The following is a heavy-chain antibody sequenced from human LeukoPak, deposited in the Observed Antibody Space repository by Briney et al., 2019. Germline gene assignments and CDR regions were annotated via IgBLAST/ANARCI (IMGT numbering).Heavy chain of an antibody. CDR2: ITPYNGHT. V-gene: IGHV1-18*01. CDR1: GYTFTSYG. Sequence: ASVKVSCKASGYTFTSYGISWVRQAPGQGLEWMAWITPYNGHTNYAQKLQGRVTMTTDTSTSTAYMELRSLSSDDTAVYYCARGDHSGSYLIDYWGQGTLVTVSS. D-gene: IGHD1-26*01. CDR3: ARGDHSGSYLIDY. J-gene: IGHJ4*02.